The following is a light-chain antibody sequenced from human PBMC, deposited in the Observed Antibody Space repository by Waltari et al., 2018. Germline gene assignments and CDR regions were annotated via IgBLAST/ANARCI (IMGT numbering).Light chain of an antibody. Sequence: QSVLTQTPSASATPGQSVIISCFGSDSNIGNNVVNWYQQVPGTAPKLLIYRYDQRPSGVPVRFSGSKSGTSASLAISGLQSEDEAHYYCAAWDDSLDGGVFGGGTKVTV. CDR1: DSNIGNNV. CDR2: RYD. CDR3: AAWDDSLDGGV. J-gene: IGLJ3*02. V-gene: IGLV1-44*01.